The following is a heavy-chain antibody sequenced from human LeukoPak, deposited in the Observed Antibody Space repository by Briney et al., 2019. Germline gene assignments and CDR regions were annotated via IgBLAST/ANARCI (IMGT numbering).Heavy chain of an antibody. CDR1: GGSFSGYY. CDR3: ARGYPHYDILTGYYNGYYFDY. Sequence: SETLSLTCAVYGGSFSGYYWSWIRQPPGKGLEWIGEINHSGSTNYNPSLKSRVTISVDTSKNKFSLKLSSVTAAYTAVYYCARGYPHYDILTGYYNGYYFDYWGQGTLVTVSS. CDR2: INHSGST. V-gene: IGHV4-34*01. J-gene: IGHJ4*02. D-gene: IGHD3-9*01.